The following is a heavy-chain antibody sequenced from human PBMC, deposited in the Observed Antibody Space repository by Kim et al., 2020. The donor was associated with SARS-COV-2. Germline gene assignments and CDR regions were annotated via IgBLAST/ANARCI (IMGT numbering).Heavy chain of an antibody. CDR3: ARVIYRSGSGSYSS. V-gene: IGHV3-7*04. Sequence: GGSLRLSCVASDFTLGSYWMSWVRQAPGKGLEWVANIKQDGSEKYYLDSVRGRFTISRDNAKNSLYLQMDSLRAEDTAVYYCARVIYRSGSGSYSSWGLGTTVTVSS. J-gene: IGHJ6*02. CDR1: DFTLGSYW. D-gene: IGHD3-10*01. CDR2: IKQDGSEK.